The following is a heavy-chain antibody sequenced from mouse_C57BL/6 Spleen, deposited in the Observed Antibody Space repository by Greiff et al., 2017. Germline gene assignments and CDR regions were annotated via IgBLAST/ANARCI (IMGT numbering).Heavy chain of an antibody. CDR1: GFTFSDYG. J-gene: IGHJ4*01. CDR3: ARRTGYYAMDY. CDR2: ISSGSSTI. V-gene: IGHV5-17*01. D-gene: IGHD4-1*01. Sequence: DVHLVESGGGLVKPGGSLKLSCAASGFTFSDYGMHWVRQAPEKGLEWVAYISSGSSTIYYADTVKGRFTISRDNAKNTLFLQMTSLRSEDTAMYYCARRTGYYAMDYWGQGTSVTVSS.